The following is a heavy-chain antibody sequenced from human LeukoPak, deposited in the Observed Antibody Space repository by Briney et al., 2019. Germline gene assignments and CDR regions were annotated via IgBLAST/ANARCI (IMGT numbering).Heavy chain of an antibody. V-gene: IGHV3-74*01. Sequence: GGSLRLSCAASGFTFSSYWMHWVRQAPGKGLVWVSRINSDGSSTSYADSVKGRFTISRDNAKNTLYLQMNSLRAEDTAVYYCARDTSADIVVVPAAIWGQGTLVTVSS. J-gene: IGHJ4*02. CDR3: ARDTSADIVVVPAAI. CDR1: GFTFSSYW. CDR2: INSDGSST. D-gene: IGHD2-2*01.